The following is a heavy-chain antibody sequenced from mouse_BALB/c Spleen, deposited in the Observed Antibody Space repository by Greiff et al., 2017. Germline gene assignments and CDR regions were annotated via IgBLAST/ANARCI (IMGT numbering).Heavy chain of an antibody. D-gene: IGHD2-4*01. CDR2: ISSGGST. V-gene: IGHV5-6-5*01. CDR1: GFTFSSYA. CDR3: ARGGGLRFPFDY. Sequence: EVHLVESGGGLVKPGGSLKLSCAASGFTFSSYAMSWVRQTPEKRLEWVASISSGGSTYYPDSVKGRFTISRDNARNILYLQMSSLRSEDTAMYYCARGGGLRFPFDYWGQGTTLTVSS. J-gene: IGHJ2*01.